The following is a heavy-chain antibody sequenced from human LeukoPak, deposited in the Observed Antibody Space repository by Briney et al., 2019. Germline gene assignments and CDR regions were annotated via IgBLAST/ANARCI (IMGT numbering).Heavy chain of an antibody. D-gene: IGHD4-11*01. Sequence: ASVKVSCKASGYTFTSYGISWVRQAPGQGLEWMGWISAYNGNTNYAQKLQGRVTMNTDTSTSTAYMELRSLRSDDTAVYYCAQGYYSNSLYYYYGMDVWGQGTTVTVSS. CDR1: GYTFTSYG. CDR3: AQGYYSNSLYYYYGMDV. CDR2: ISAYNGNT. V-gene: IGHV1-18*01. J-gene: IGHJ6*02.